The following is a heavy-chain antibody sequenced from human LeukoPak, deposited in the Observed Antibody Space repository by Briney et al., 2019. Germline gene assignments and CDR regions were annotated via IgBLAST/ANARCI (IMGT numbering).Heavy chain of an antibody. D-gene: IGHD3/OR15-3a*01. V-gene: IGHV3-23*01. CDR3: AKRGVVIRVILVGFHKEAYYFES. Sequence: GGSLRLSCEASGLTFSSYAMTWVRQAPGKGPEWVSSISGGAGRTYYADSVKGRFTISRDNSKNTLYLQMNSLRAEDTAVYFCAKRGVVIRVILVGFHKEAYYFESWGQGALVTVSS. CDR1: GLTFSSYA. CDR2: ISGGAGRT. J-gene: IGHJ4*02.